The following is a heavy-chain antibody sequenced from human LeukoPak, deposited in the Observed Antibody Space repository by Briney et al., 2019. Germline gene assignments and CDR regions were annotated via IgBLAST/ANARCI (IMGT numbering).Heavy chain of an antibody. CDR3: ARGPPLFDP. CDR1: GFTFSNYW. CDR2: INSDGTST. Sequence: PGGSLRLSCAASGFTFSNYWMPWVRQAPGKGLVWVSHINSDGTSTTYADPVKGRFTISRDNAKNTLYLQMNSLRVEDTAVYYCARGPPLFDPWGQGTLVTVSS. V-gene: IGHV3-74*03. J-gene: IGHJ5*02.